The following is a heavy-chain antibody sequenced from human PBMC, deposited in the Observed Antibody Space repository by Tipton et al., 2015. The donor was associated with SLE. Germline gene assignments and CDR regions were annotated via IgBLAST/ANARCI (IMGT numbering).Heavy chain of an antibody. D-gene: IGHD6-13*01. Sequence: TLSLTCAVSGYSISSGYYWGWIRQPPGKGLEWIGSIYHSGSTYYNPSLKSRVTISVDTSKNQFSPKLSSVTAADTSVYYCARGVAATGGVDYWGQGTLVTVSS. CDR2: IYHSGST. J-gene: IGHJ4*02. CDR3: ARGVAATGGVDY. CDR1: GYSISSGYY. V-gene: IGHV4-38-2*01.